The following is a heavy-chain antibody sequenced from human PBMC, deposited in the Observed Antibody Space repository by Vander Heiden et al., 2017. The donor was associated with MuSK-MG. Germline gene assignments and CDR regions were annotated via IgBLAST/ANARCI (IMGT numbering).Heavy chain of an antibody. CDR2: IRGGST. Sequence: EVQLVESRGVLVQPGGSLRLACAASGFTVSSNEMSWVRQAPGKGLEWVSSIRGGSTDYADSRKGRFTISRENSKNTLNIKMKSLRASVLRVGEGLLSGWFDPWGQGTMVTVCS. D-gene: IGHD3-3*01. V-gene: IGHV3-66*01. J-gene: IGHJ5*02. CDR1: GFTVSSNE. CDR3: LLSGWFDP.